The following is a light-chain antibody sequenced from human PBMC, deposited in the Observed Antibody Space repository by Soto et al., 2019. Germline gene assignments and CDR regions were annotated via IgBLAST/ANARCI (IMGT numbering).Light chain of an antibody. Sequence: DIVLTQSPATLSLSPGDRATLSCRASQTVGSSYLAWYQQKPGQAPRLFICGASSRATGVPDRFSGSGSGTDFTLTISRLEPEDFAVYYCQHYGSSPPWTFGQGTKVDFK. CDR3: QHYGSSPPWT. CDR2: GAS. J-gene: IGKJ1*01. CDR1: QTVGSSY. V-gene: IGKV3-20*01.